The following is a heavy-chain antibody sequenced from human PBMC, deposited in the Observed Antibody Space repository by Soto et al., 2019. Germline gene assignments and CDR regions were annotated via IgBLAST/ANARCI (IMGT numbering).Heavy chain of an antibody. D-gene: IGHD6-13*01. Sequence: SETLSLTCTVSGGSISTSVYYWGWIRQPPGRGLEWMANIYYSGSAYYNPSLKSRVSTSVDTSKNQFSLKLRSVTAADTAVYYCARCIAAAGPIDYWGQGTLVT. CDR1: GGSISTSVYY. CDR3: ARCIAAAGPIDY. CDR2: IYYSGSA. V-gene: IGHV4-39*01. J-gene: IGHJ4*02.